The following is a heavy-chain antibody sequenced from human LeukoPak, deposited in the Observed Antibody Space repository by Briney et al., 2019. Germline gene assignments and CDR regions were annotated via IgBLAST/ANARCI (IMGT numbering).Heavy chain of an antibody. CDR1: GYSFPTYW. CDR2: IYPGDSDT. Sequence: PGESLKISCRGSGYSFPTYWIGWVRQMPGKGLEWMGIIYPGDSDTRYSPSFQGQVTISADKSISTAYLQWSSLKASDTAMYYCARRDITMVRGALDAFDIWGQGTMVTVSS. J-gene: IGHJ3*02. V-gene: IGHV5-51*01. CDR3: ARRDITMVRGALDAFDI. D-gene: IGHD3-10*01.